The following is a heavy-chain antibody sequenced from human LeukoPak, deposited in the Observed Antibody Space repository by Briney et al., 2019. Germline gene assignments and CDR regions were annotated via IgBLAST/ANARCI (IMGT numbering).Heavy chain of an antibody. Sequence: GGSLRLSCAASGFTFSTYSMNWVRQAPGKGLEWVSYISSSGSTIYYADSVKGRFTISRDNAKNSLYLQMNSLRAEDTAVYYCARAIAAATFDPWGQGTLVTVSS. V-gene: IGHV3-48*04. D-gene: IGHD6-13*01. CDR2: ISSSGSTI. CDR1: GFTFSTYS. J-gene: IGHJ5*02. CDR3: ARAIAAATFDP.